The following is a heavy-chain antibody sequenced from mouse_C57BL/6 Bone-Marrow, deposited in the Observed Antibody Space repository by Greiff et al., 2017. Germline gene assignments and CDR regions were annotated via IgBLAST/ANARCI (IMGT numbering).Heavy chain of an antibody. D-gene: IGHD2-4*01. CDR2: SNPNYGTT. CDR1: GYSFTDYN. V-gene: IGHV1-39*01. CDR3: ARRGLYDYDPYAMDY. J-gene: IGHJ4*01. Sequence: EVQLQPSGPELVKPGASVKISCKASGYSFTDYNMNWVKQSNGKSLEWIGVSNPNYGTTSYNQKFKGKATLTVDQSASTAYMQLNSLTSEDSAVYYGARRGLYDYDPYAMDYWGQGTSVTVSS.